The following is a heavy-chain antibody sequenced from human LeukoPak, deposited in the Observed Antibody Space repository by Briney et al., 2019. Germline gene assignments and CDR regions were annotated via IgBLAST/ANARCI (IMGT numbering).Heavy chain of an antibody. J-gene: IGHJ5*02. V-gene: IGHV3-21*01. D-gene: IGHD3-22*01. Sequence: GGSLRLSCAASGFTFSYYTMNWVRQAPGKGLECVSSIDTSSSYIYYADSVKGRFTISRDNAKNSLYLQMSSLRAEDTAVYYCARDLDDTRGLAFDTWGQGTLVTVSS. CDR1: GFTFSYYT. CDR3: ARDLDDTRGLAFDT. CDR2: IDTSSSYI.